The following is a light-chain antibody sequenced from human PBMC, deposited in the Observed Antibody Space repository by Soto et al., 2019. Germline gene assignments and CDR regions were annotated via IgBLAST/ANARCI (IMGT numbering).Light chain of an antibody. V-gene: IGKV3-15*01. CDR1: QSVTNSY. CDR3: QQYSNWPLT. CDR2: GAS. Sequence: VVMSQSPVTLSVSPGERATLSCRASQSVTNSYLAWYQQKPGQAPRLLIFGASTRAAGIPARFSGSGSGTEFTLTISSLQSEDFAVYYCQQYSNWPLTFGGGTMVDVK. J-gene: IGKJ4*01.